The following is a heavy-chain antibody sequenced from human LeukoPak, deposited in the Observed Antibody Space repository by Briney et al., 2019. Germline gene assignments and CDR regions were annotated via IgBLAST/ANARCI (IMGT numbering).Heavy chain of an antibody. D-gene: IGHD6-13*01. Sequence: GASVKVSCKASGYTFTSYGISWVRQAPGQGLEWMGWISAYNGNTNYAQKLQGRVTMTTDTSTSTAYMELSRLRSDDTAVYYCARDLTAAGRTEDWFDPWGQGTLVTVSS. V-gene: IGHV1-18*01. CDR2: ISAYNGNT. CDR1: GYTFTSYG. CDR3: ARDLTAAGRTEDWFDP. J-gene: IGHJ5*02.